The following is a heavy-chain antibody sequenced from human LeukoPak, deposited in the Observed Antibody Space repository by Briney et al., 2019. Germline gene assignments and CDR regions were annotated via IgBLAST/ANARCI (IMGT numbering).Heavy chain of an antibody. D-gene: IGHD6-19*01. Sequence: PGGSLSRSCAASGFAVNDYYMSWIRRAPGKGLEWVSDIGSSDNIISYANSVKGRFAISRDFAENSLYLQMNSLRADDTAVYYCAREAVAGAFDSWGQGTLPTVSS. CDR2: IGSSDNII. CDR3: AREAVAGAFDS. J-gene: IGHJ4*02. CDR1: GFAVNDYY. V-gene: IGHV3-11*01.